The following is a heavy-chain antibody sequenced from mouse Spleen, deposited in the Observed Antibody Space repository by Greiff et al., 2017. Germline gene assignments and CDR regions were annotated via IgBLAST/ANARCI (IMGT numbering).Heavy chain of an antibody. CDR3: ARSWYDGSYFDY. CDR2: IYPRSGNT. Sequence: QVQLQQSGAELARPGASVKLSCKASGYTFTSYGISWVKQRTGQGLEWIGEIYPRSGNTYYNEKFKGKATLTADKSSSTAYMELRSLTSEDSAVYFCARSWYDGSYFDYWGQGTTLTVSS. CDR1: GYTFTSYG. V-gene: IGHV1-81*01. J-gene: IGHJ2*01. D-gene: IGHD2-1*01.